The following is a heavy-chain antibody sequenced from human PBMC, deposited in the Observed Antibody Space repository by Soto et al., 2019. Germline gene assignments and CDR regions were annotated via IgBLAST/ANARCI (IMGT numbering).Heavy chain of an antibody. V-gene: IGHV3-23*01. Sequence: EVQLLESGGGLVQPGGSLRLSCAASGFTFSSYAMSWVRQAPGKGLEWVSAISGSGGSTYFADSVKGRFTISRDNSKNTLYLNMNSRGAEDTDVYYCAKEGITMRVVQRLKESNQWWEYNWFDPWGQGTLVTVSS. CDR1: GFTFSSYA. J-gene: IGHJ5*02. D-gene: IGHD3-22*01. CDR2: ISGSGGST. CDR3: AKEGITMRVVQRLKESNQWWEYNWFDP.